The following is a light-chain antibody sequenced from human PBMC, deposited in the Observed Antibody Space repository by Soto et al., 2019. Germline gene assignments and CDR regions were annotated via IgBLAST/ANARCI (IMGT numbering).Light chain of an antibody. CDR1: SSDVGGSNY. V-gene: IGLV2-14*03. CDR2: DVS. CDR3: GSYSSSSTLYV. J-gene: IGLJ1*01. Sequence: QSALTQPASVPGSPGQSITISCTGTSSDVGGSNYVSWYQQHPGKAPKLMIYDVSNRPSGVSNRFSGSKSGNTASLTISGLQAEDEADYYCGSYSSSSTLYVFGTGTKVTVL.